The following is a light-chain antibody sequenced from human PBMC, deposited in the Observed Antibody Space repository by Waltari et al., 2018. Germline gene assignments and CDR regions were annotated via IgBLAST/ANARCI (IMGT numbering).Light chain of an antibody. CDR1: NIGSNS. V-gene: IGLV3-21*04. CDR2: YDS. Sequence: SYVLTQPPSVSVAPGKTARITCGGNNIGSNSVHWYQQKPGQAPVLVIYYDSDRPSGIPERFSGSNSGNTATLTISRVEAGDEADYYCQVWDSSSDLVFGGGTKLTVL. CDR3: QVWDSSSDLV. J-gene: IGLJ2*01.